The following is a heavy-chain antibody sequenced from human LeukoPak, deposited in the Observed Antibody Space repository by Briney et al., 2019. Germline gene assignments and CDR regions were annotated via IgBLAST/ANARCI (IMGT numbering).Heavy chain of an antibody. D-gene: IGHD6-13*01. CDR2: INPSGGST. J-gene: IGHJ3*02. Sequence: ASVKVSCKASGYTFTSYYMHWVRQAPGQGLEWMGIINPSGGSTSYAQKFQGRVTMTRDTSTSTVYMELSSLRSEDTAVYYCAMFGAASSWYSKGAFDIWGQGTMVTVSS. CDR1: GYTFTSYY. CDR3: AMFGAASSWYSKGAFDI. V-gene: IGHV1-46*01.